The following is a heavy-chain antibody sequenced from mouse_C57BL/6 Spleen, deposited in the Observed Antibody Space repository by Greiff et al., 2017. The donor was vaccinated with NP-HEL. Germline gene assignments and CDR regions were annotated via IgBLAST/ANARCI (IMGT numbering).Heavy chain of an antibody. J-gene: IGHJ1*03. CDR1: GFTFSSYA. Sequence: EVKLVESGGGLVKPGGSLKLSCAASGFTFSSYAMSWVRQTPEKRLEWVATISDGGSYTYYPDNVKGRFTISRDNAKNNLYLQMSHLKSEDTAMYYCARGGNYGYFDVWGTGTTVTVSS. CDR3: ARGGNYGYFDV. V-gene: IGHV5-4*03. CDR2: ISDGGSYT. D-gene: IGHD1-1*02.